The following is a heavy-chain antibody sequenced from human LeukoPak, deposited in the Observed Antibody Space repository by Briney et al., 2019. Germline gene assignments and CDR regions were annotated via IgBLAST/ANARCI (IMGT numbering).Heavy chain of an antibody. CDR3: AREGSYPADKYRRDPRTSDYFDY. Sequence: SETLSLTCTVSGGSISSSSYYWGWIRQPPGKGLEWIGSIYYSGSTYYNPSLKSRVTISVDTSKNQFSLKLSSVTAADTAVYYCAREGSYPADKYRRDPRTSDYFDYWGQGTLVTVSS. CDR1: GGSISSSSYY. D-gene: IGHD1-26*01. J-gene: IGHJ4*02. V-gene: IGHV4-39*07. CDR2: IYYSGST.